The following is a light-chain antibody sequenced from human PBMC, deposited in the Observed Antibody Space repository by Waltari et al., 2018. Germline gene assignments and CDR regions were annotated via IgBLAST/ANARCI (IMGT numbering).Light chain of an antibody. Sequence: DIRMTQSPSSLSASLGDRVTITCRASQAINTYLNWYQQQPGKAPKLLIYAASRLHRGVPSRFSGSGSGTDFTLTISRLQPEDFATYYCQQSYFTPRGNFGPGTRVDL. J-gene: IGKJ3*01. CDR2: AAS. CDR3: QQSYFTPRGN. CDR1: QAINTY. V-gene: IGKV1-39*01.